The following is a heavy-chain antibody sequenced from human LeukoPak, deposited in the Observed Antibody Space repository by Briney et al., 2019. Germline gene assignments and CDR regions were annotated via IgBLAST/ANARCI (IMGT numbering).Heavy chain of an antibody. CDR2: ISSSGINT. CDR3: ARLKYYFDY. D-gene: IGHD3-22*01. J-gene: IGHJ4*02. Sequence: PGGSLRLSCAASGFTFSNYAMSWVRQAPGKGLEWVSAISSSGINTYYADSVKGRFTISRDNAKNTLYLQMNSLRAEDTAVYYCARLKYYFDYWGQGTLVTVSS. V-gene: IGHV3-23*01. CDR1: GFTFSNYA.